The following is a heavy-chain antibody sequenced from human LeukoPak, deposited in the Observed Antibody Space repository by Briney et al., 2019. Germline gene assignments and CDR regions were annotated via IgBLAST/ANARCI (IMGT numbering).Heavy chain of an antibody. Sequence: GGSLRLSCAASGFTFSGYSMNWVRQAPGKGLEWVSSISSDSSHMYYADSAKGRFTISRDNAKNSLYLQMNSLRAEETAVYYCARVKEAAAFDYWGQGALVTVSS. D-gene: IGHD6-25*01. CDR3: ARVKEAAAFDY. CDR2: ISSDSSHM. V-gene: IGHV3-21*01. J-gene: IGHJ4*02. CDR1: GFTFSGYS.